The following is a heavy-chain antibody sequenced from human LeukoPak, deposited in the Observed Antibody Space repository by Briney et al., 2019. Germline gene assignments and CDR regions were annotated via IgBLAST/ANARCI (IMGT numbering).Heavy chain of an antibody. CDR3: AREIVSAVAGNFDY. Sequence: GGSLRLSCAASGFTCSSYEMKWVRQAPGKGLEWVSYIGTSGSTRTYADSVKGRFTISRDNAKNSLYLEMNSLRAEDTAVYYCAREIVSAVAGNFDYWGQGTLVTVSS. V-gene: IGHV3-48*03. J-gene: IGHJ4*02. CDR2: IGTSGSTR. CDR1: GFTCSSYE. D-gene: IGHD6-19*01.